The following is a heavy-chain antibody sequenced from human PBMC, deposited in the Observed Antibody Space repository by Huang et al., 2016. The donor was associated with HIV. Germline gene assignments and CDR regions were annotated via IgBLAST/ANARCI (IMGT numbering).Heavy chain of an antibody. Sequence: QVQLVQSGAEVKKPGSSVKVSCKASGGTFSSYAISWVRQAPGQGLEGMGGIIPIFGTAKDAQKFQGRVTMTADESTSTAYMELSSLRSEDTAVYYCARVESRRYYDSSGYYYWGQGTLVTVSS. CDR1: GGTFSSYA. CDR3: ARVESRRYYDSSGYYY. V-gene: IGHV1-69*01. D-gene: IGHD3-22*01. J-gene: IGHJ4*02. CDR2: IIPIFGTA.